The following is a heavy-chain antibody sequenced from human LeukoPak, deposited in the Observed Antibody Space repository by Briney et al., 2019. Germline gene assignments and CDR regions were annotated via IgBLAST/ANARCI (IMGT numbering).Heavy chain of an antibody. D-gene: IGHD6-13*01. V-gene: IGHV1-18*01. CDR2: ISAYNGNT. J-gene: IGHJ4*02. Sequence: ASVKVSCKASGYTFTSYGISWVRQAPGQGLEWMGWISAYNGNTNYAQKLQGRVTMTTDTSTSTAYMELRSLRSDDTAVYYCAGAGEYSSSWYDVGFDYWGQGTLVTVSS. CDR1: GYTFTSYG. CDR3: AGAGEYSSSWYDVGFDY.